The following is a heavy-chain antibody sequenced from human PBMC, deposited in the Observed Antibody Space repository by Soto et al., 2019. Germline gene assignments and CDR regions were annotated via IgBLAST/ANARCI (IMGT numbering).Heavy chain of an antibody. V-gene: IGHV4-34*01. J-gene: IGHJ4*02. D-gene: IGHD5-12*01. CDR2: INHSGST. CDR1: GGSFSGYY. CDR3: ARAGGRATALRGRWYFDY. Sequence: PSETLSLTCAVYGGSFSGYYWSWIRQPPGKGLEWIGEINHSGSTNYNPSLKSRVTISVDTSKNQFSLKLSSVTAADTAVYYCARAGGRATALRGRWYFDYWGQGTLVTVSS.